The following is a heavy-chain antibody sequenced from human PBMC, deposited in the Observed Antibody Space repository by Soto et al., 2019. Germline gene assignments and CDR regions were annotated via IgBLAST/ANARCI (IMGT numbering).Heavy chain of an antibody. D-gene: IGHD2-2*01. J-gene: IGHJ6*02. V-gene: IGHV4-34*01. CDR3: ARKEYGDGLDV. Sequence: PSETLSLTCAVYGGSFSGYYWSWIRQPPGKGLEWIGDINHSGSTNYTPSLNSRVTISVDTSKNQFSLQLSSVTAADTAVYYCARKEYGDGLDVWGQGTTVTVSS. CDR2: INHSGST. CDR1: GGSFSGYY.